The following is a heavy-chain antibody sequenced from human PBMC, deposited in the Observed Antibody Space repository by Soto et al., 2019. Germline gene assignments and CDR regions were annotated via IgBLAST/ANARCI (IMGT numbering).Heavy chain of an antibody. CDR1: GGSFSGYY. V-gene: IGHV4-34*01. CDR3: ARAHYGDYGYGMDV. J-gene: IGHJ6*02. CDR2: IYSTENT. D-gene: IGHD4-17*01. Sequence: SETLSLTCAVYGGSFSGYYWSWIRQPPGKGLEWIGTIYSTENTYYHPSLLSRVTISVDTSMNEFSLKLSSVTAADTAVYYCARAHYGDYGYGMDVWGQGTTVTVSS.